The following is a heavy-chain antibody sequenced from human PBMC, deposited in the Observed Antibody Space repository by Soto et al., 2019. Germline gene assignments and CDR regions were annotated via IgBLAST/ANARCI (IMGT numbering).Heavy chain of an antibody. V-gene: IGHV4-31*03. CDR3: GRARKDIVVVVAAPLFDY. D-gene: IGHD2-15*01. CDR2: IYYSGST. CDR1: GGSISSGGYY. Sequence: SETLSLTCTVSGGSISSGGYYWSWIRQHPGKGLEWIGYIYYSGSTYYNPSLKSRVTISVDTSKNQFSLKLSSVTAADTAVYYCGRARKDIVVVVAAPLFDYWGQGTLVTVSS. J-gene: IGHJ4*02.